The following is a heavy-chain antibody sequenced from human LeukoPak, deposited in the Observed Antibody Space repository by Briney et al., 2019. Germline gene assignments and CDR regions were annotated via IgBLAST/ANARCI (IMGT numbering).Heavy chain of an antibody. V-gene: IGHV1-2*02. J-gene: IGHJ6*02. Sequence: ASVKVSCKASGYTFTGYYMHWVRQAPGQGLEWMGWINPNSGGTNYAQKFQGRVTMTRDTSISTAYMELSRLRSDDTAVYYCARAPPEGDDSSGYYYYYGMDVWGQGTTVTVSS. CDR3: ARAPPEGDDSSGYYYYYGMDV. CDR1: GYTFTGYY. CDR2: INPNSGGT. D-gene: IGHD3-22*01.